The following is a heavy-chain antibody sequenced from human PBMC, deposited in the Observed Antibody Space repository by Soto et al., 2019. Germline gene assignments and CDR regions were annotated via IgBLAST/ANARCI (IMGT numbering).Heavy chain of an antibody. CDR1: GYTLISHG. CDR2: INPYNGNT. V-gene: IGHV1-18*01. J-gene: IGHJ4*02. Sequence: SVKVSCKASGYTLISHGISWVRQAPGQGLEWMGWINPYNGNTDYARKVQGRVTMTTDKSTNTAYMELRSLRSDDTAVYYCARGGRGVNTIRAPQIPPVYWGQGILVTLSS. D-gene: IGHD3-9*01. CDR3: ARGGRGVNTIRAPQIPPVY.